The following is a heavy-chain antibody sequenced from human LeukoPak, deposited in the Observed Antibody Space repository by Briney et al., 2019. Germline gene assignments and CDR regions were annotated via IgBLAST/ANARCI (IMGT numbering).Heavy chain of an antibody. CDR2: IYYSGST. Sequence: SETLSLTCTVSGGSISSYYWSWIRQPPGKGLEWIGYIYYSGSTNYNPSPKSRVTISVDTSKNQFSLKLSSVTAADTAVYYCAKGYSGYDLHYWGQGTLVTVSS. D-gene: IGHD5-12*01. CDR3: AKGYSGYDLHY. J-gene: IGHJ4*02. CDR1: GGSISSYY. V-gene: IGHV4-59*01.